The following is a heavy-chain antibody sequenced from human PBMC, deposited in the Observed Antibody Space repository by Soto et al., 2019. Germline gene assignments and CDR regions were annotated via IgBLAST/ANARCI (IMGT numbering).Heavy chain of an antibody. V-gene: IGHV3-23*01. CDR3: AKGSPSVGSSSWFDS. CDR1: GFTFTTYA. Sequence: VGSLRLSCAASGFTFTTYAMSWVRQAPGKGLEWVSGISGSGDSTYYADSVKGRFTISRDNSKNTLYLQMDSLRAEDTAVYYCAKGSPSVGSSSWFDSWGQGTLVTVSS. J-gene: IGHJ5*01. CDR2: ISGSGDST. D-gene: IGHD6-13*01.